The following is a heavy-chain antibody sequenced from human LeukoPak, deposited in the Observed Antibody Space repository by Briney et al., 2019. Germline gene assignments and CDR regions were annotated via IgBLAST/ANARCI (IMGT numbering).Heavy chain of an antibody. CDR2: IYHSGST. CDR3: ARRSYGDYVGAFDI. V-gene: IGHV4-38-2*02. Sequence: PSETLSLTCTVSGYSISSGYYWGWIRQPPGKGLEWIGSIYHSGSTYYNPSLKSRVTISVDTSKNQFSLKLSSVTAADTAVYYCARRSYGDYVGAFDIWGQGTMVTVSS. CDR1: GYSISSGYY. J-gene: IGHJ3*02. D-gene: IGHD4-17*01.